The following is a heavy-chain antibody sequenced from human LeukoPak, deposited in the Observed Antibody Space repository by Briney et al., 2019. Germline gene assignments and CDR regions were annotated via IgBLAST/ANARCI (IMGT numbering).Heavy chain of an antibody. J-gene: IGHJ2*01. V-gene: IGHV1-69*13. D-gene: IGHD3-10*01. CDR1: GGTFSSYA. CDR3: ARGQDYYGSGSYFYWYFDL. Sequence: GASVKVSCKASGGTFSSYAISWVRQAPGQGLEWMGGIIPIFGTANYAQKFQGRVTITADESTSTAYMELSSLRSEDTAVYYCARGQDYYGSGSYFYWYFDLWGRGTLVTVSS. CDR2: IIPIFGTA.